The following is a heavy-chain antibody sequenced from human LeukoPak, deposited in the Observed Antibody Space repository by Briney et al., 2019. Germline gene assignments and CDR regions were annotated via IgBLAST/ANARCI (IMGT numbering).Heavy chain of an antibody. V-gene: IGHV4-4*07. CDR1: GVSINDYY. CDR2: IYKSGST. J-gene: IGHJ5*02. CDR3: AREGLAMVRGVLPKEAWGWFDP. Sequence: PSETLSLTCTVSGVSINDYYWTWIRQPAGKGLEWIGRIYKSGSTNYNPSLKSRVTISVDTPKNQFSLKLSSVTAADTAVYYCAREGLAMVRGVLPKEAWGWFDPWGQGTLVTVSS. D-gene: IGHD3-10*01.